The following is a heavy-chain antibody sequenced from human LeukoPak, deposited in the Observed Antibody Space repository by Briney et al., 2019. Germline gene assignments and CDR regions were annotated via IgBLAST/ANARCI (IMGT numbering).Heavy chain of an antibody. CDR1: GFTFSSYV. J-gene: IGHJ6*04. CDR2: ISAGGGST. V-gene: IGHV3-23*01. Sequence: GGSLRLSCAASGFTFSSYVMSWVRQAPGEGLEWVSGISAGGGSTYYADSVKGRFTISRDNSKNTLSLQMNSLRVEDTAVYYCAKIVAHKSCGMDVWGKGTTVTVSS. D-gene: IGHD2-21*01. CDR3: AKIVAHKSCGMDV.